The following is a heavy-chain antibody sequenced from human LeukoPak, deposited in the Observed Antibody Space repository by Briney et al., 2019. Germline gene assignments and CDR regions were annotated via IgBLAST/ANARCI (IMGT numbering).Heavy chain of an antibody. D-gene: IGHD5-18*01. CDR1: SSMFSSYA. V-gene: IGHV3-23*01. CDR3: AKTQDTSMIYGYFDY. Sequence: PGGSLRLSCEVSSSMFSSYAMTWVRQAPGKGPEWLAAVIGSGGRTSYADSVKGRFTISRDNSKNTLYLEMNSLSAEDTALYVCAKTQDTSMIYGYFDYWGQGTLVTGSS. J-gene: IGHJ4*02. CDR2: VIGSGGRT.